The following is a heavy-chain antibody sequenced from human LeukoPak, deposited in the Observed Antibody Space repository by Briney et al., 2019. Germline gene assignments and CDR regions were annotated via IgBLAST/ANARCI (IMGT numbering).Heavy chain of an antibody. CDR2: MNPNSGNT. D-gene: IGHD3-3*01. Sequence: ASVKVSCKASGYTFTSYDINWVRQATGQGLEWMGWMNPNSGNTGYAQKFQGRVTMTRNTPISTAYMELSSLRSEDTAVYYCARVDYDFWSGRNWFDPWGQGTLVTVSS. V-gene: IGHV1-8*01. CDR1: GYTFTSYD. CDR3: ARVDYDFWSGRNWFDP. J-gene: IGHJ5*02.